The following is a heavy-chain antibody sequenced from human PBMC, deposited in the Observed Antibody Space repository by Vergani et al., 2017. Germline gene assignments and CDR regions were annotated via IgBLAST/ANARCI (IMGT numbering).Heavy chain of an antibody. CDR1: GFTFSSYA. D-gene: IGHD2-2*01. CDR2: ISYDGSNK. Sequence: VQLLESGGSLKQPGGSVRLSCAASGFTFSSYAMHWVRQAPGKGLEWVAVISYDGSNKYYADSVKGRFTISRDNSKNTLYLQMNSLRAEDTAVYYCATLPVAIGFDYWGQGTLVTVSS. J-gene: IGHJ4*02. CDR3: ATLPVAIGFDY. V-gene: IGHV3-30-3*01.